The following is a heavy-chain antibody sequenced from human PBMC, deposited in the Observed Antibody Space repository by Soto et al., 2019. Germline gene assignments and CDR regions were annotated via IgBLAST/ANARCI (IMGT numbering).Heavy chain of an antibody. CDR2: ISYDGSNK. J-gene: IGHJ6*02. CDR3: ARDFYCSSTSCPHYYGRDV. Sequence: GGSLRLSCAASGFTFSSYAMHWVRQAPGKGLEWVAVISYDGSNKYYADSVKGRFTISRDNSKNTLYLQMNSLRAEDTAVYYCARDFYCSSTSCPHYYGRDVWGQGTTVIVSS. D-gene: IGHD2-2*01. CDR1: GFTFSSYA. V-gene: IGHV3-30-3*01.